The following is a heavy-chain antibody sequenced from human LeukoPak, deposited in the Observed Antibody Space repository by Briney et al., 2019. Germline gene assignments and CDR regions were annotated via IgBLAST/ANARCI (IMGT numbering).Heavy chain of an antibody. CDR1: GYTLSSYG. D-gene: IGHD3-3*01. V-gene: IGHV1-18*04. CDR2: ISGYNYKT. J-gene: IGHJ3*02. Sequence: ASVKVSCKAFGYTLSSYGISWLRQAPGQGLEWIGWISGYNYKTEYAQTFQGRVAMTIDTSTKTVSMELRILRSDDTAVYYCARDHEGSPFWRDAFDIWGQGTMVTVSS. CDR3: ARDHEGSPFWRDAFDI.